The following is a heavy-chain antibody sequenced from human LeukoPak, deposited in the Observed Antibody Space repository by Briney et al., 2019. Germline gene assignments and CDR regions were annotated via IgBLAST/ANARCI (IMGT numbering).Heavy chain of an antibody. CDR2: IYYSGST. CDR3: AARYSGYDYPTNFDY. V-gene: IGHV4-39*01. J-gene: IGHJ4*02. Sequence: SETLSLTCTVSGGSISSSSYYWGWIRQPPGKGLEWIGSIYYSGSTYYNPSLKSRVTISVDTSKNQFSLKLSSVTAADTAVYYCAARYSGYDYPTNFDYWGQGTLVTVSS. CDR1: GGSISSSSYY. D-gene: IGHD5-12*01.